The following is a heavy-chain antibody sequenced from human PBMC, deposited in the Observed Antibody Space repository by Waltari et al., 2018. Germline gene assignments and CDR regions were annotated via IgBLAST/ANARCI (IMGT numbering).Heavy chain of an antibody. V-gene: IGHV3-49*04. Sequence: EVQLVESGGGLVQPGRSLRLSCTASGFTFGDYAMSWVRQAPGKGLEWVGFIRSKAYGGKTEYAASVKGRFTSSRDDSKSIAYLQMNSLKTEDTAVYYCTRDRQLWGYYGSGSYYTIDYWGQGTLVTVSS. CDR1: GFTFGDYA. D-gene: IGHD3-10*01. J-gene: IGHJ4*02. CDR2: IRSKAYGGKT. CDR3: TRDRQLWGYYGSGSYYTIDY.